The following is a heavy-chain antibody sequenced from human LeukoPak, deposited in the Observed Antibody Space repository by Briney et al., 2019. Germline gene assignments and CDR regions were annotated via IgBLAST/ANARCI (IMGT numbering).Heavy chain of an antibody. V-gene: IGHV3-33*01. J-gene: IGHJ4*02. CDR3: ARDDCSSTTCYAY. D-gene: IGHD2-2*01. CDR2: IRYDGSNQ. Sequence: PGGSLRLSCAASGFTFSYYGMHWVRQAPGKGLEWVAGIRYDGSNQYYADSVKGRFTISRGNPRNTLYLQMNSLRAEDTAVYYCARDDCSSTTCYAYWGQGTLVTVSS. CDR1: GFTFSYYG.